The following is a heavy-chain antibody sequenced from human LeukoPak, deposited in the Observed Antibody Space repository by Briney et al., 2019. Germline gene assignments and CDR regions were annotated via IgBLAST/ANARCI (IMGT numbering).Heavy chain of an antibody. D-gene: IGHD4-11*01. CDR2: IYYSGST. CDR3: ARDHSNPSGWFDP. J-gene: IGHJ5*02. V-gene: IGHV4-31*03. Sequence: PSETLSLTCTVSGGSISSGGYYWSWIRQHPGKGLEWIGYIYYSGSTYCNPSLKSRVTISVDTSKNQFSLKLSSVTAADTAVYYCARDHSNPSGWFDPWGQGTLVTVSS. CDR1: GGSISSGGYY.